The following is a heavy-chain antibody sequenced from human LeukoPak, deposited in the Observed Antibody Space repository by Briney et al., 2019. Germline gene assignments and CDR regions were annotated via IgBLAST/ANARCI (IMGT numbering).Heavy chain of an antibody. D-gene: IGHD4-17*01. CDR3: AKDYGGNSGVYY. CDR1: GFTFSSYA. J-gene: IGHJ4*02. CDR2: ISGSGGST. Sequence: GGSLRLSCAASGFTFSSYAMSWVRQAPGKGLEWVSAISGSGGSTYYADSVKGRFTISRDNSKNTLYLQMNSLRAEDTAVHYCAKDYGGNSGVYYWGQGTLVTVSS. V-gene: IGHV3-23*01.